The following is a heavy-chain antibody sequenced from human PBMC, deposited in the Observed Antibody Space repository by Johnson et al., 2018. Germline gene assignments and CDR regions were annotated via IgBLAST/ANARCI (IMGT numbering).Heavy chain of an antibody. V-gene: IGHV3-21*01. CDR3: ARDAIFGNYYYYYYMDD. CDR2: ISSSSSYI. J-gene: IGHJ6*03. CDR1: GFTFSSYD. D-gene: IGHD3-3*01. Sequence: VQLVQSGGGVVQPGRSLRLACAASGFTFSSYDMHWVRQAPGKGLEWVSSISSSSSYIYYADSVKGRFTISRDNAKNSLYLQMNSLRAEDTAVYYCARDAIFGNYYYYYYMDDWGKGTTVTVSS.